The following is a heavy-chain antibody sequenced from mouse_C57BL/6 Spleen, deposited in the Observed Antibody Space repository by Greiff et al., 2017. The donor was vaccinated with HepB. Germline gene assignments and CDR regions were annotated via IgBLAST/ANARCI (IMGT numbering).Heavy chain of an antibody. J-gene: IGHJ4*01. V-gene: IGHV1-69*01. Sequence: QVQLQQPGAELVMPGASVKLSCKASGYTFTSYWMHWVKQRPGQGLEWIGEIDPSDSYTNYNQKFKGKSTLTVDKSSSTAYMPLSSLTSEDSAVYYCARSYDYDAYVMDYWGQGTSVTVSS. D-gene: IGHD2-4*01. CDR2: IDPSDSYT. CDR3: ARSYDYDAYVMDY. CDR1: GYTFTSYW.